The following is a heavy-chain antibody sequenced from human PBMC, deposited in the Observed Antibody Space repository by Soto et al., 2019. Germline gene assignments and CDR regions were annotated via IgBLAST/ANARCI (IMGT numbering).Heavy chain of an antibody. Sequence: QVQLLASGPGLVKPSQTLSLTCSVSGDSISNLDYFWAWIRQPPGQALEYIGYIYKSSTTYYNPSSESRVPIAVETSKSQCSLNVTSVTAADTAVYFCARGRYCLTGRCFPNWFDSWGQGALVTVSS. CDR3: ARGRYCLTGRCFPNWFDS. V-gene: IGHV4-30-4*01. CDR1: GDSISNLDYF. CDR2: IYKSSTT. J-gene: IGHJ5*01. D-gene: IGHD7-27*01.